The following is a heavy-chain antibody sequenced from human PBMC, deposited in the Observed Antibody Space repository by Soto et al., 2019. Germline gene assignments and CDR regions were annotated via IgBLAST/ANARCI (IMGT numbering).Heavy chain of an antibody. J-gene: IGHJ4*02. CDR3: ATTSGSFPY. Sequence: SETLSLTCSVSGCYISSSNYYWGWIRQPPGKGLEWIGSIYHSGRTYYNPSLKSRVTISLDTSKNQFSLKLTSVTAADTALYFCATTSGSFPYWGQGTLVTVSS. D-gene: IGHD1-26*01. CDR2: IYHSGRT. CDR1: GCYISSSNYY. V-gene: IGHV4-39*07.